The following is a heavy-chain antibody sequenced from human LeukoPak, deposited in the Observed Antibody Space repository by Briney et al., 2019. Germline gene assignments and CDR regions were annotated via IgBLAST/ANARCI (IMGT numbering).Heavy chain of an antibody. CDR3: ARDNPYYDSSGYYNEGIDY. J-gene: IGHJ4*02. CDR2: IWYDGSNK. CDR1: GFTFSSYG. V-gene: IGHV3-33*01. D-gene: IGHD3-22*01. Sequence: GRSLRLSCAASGFTFSSYGMHWVRQAPGKGLEWVAVIWYDGSNKYYADSVKGRFTISRDNSKNTLYLQMNSLRAVDTAVYYCARDNPYYDSSGYYNEGIDYWGQGTLVTVSS.